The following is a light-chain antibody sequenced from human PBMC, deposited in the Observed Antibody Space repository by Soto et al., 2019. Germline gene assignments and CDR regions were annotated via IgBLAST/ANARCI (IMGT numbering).Light chain of an antibody. CDR2: GNT. J-gene: IGLJ2*01. Sequence: QSVLTQPPSVSGAPGQRVTISCTGSSSNIGTGYDVHWYQQLPGTAPKLLIYGNTNRPSGVPDRFSGSKSGTSASLAITGLQAEDEADYYCSSHGGIKNVVFGGGTKVTVL. CDR3: SSHGGIKNVV. CDR1: SSNIGTGYD. V-gene: IGLV1-40*01.